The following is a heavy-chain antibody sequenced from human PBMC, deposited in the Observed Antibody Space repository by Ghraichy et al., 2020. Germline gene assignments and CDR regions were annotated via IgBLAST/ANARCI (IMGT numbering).Heavy chain of an antibody. CDR2: ISGSGGST. Sequence: GGSLRLSCAASGFTFSSYAMSWVRQAPGKGLEWVSAISGSGGSTYYADSVKGRFTISRDNSKNTLYLQMNSLRAEDTAVYYCAKGQVAGTLDPHKVFDYWGQGTLVTVSS. CDR3: AKGQVAGTLDPHKVFDY. J-gene: IGHJ4*02. CDR1: GFTFSSYA. D-gene: IGHD6-19*01. V-gene: IGHV3-23*01.